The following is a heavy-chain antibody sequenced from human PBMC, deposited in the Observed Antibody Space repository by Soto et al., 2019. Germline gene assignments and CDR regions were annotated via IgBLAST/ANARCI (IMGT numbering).Heavy chain of an antibody. J-gene: IGHJ3*02. V-gene: IGHV4-30-4*01. CDR1: GGSISSGDYY. CDR2: IYYSGST. CDR3: ARASRGRTLLRFLEWLGDIPGDAFDI. Sequence: QVQLQESGPGLVKPSQTLSLTCTVSGGSISSGDYYWSWIRQPPGKGLEWIGYIYYSGSTYYNPSLKSRVTLSVDTSKNQFSLKLSSVTAADTAVYYCARASRGRTLLRFLEWLGDIPGDAFDIWGQGTMVTVSS. D-gene: IGHD3-3*01.